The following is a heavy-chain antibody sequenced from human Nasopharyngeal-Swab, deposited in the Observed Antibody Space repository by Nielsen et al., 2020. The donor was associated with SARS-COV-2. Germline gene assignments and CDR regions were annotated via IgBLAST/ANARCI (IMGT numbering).Heavy chain of an antibody. CDR2: IRSKAYGGTT. D-gene: IGHD2-8*01. CDR1: GFTFGDYA. J-gene: IGHJ4*02. V-gene: IGHV3-49*04. CDR3: TRGMAGAGSFDY. Sequence: SLKISCTASGFTFGDYAMSWVRQAPGKGLEWVGFIRSKAYGGTTEYAASVKGRFTISRDDSKSIAYLQMNSLKTEDTAVYYCTRGMAGAGSFDYWGQGTLVTVSS.